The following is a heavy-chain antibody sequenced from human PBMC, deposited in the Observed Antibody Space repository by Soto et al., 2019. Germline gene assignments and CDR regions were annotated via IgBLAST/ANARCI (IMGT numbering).Heavy chain of an antibody. V-gene: IGHV3-64*01. J-gene: IGHJ4*02. CDR1: GFTFSSYA. Sequence: GGSLSLSCAASGFTFSSYAMHWVRQAPGKGLEYVSAISSNGGSTYYANSVKGRFTISRDNSKNTLYLQMGSLRAEDMAVYYCASFSGYYSDYWGQGTPVTVSS. D-gene: IGHD3-22*01. CDR3: ASFSGYYSDY. CDR2: ISSNGGST.